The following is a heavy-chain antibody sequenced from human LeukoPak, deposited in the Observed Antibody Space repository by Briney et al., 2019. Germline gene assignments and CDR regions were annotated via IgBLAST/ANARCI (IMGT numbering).Heavy chain of an antibody. CDR3: ATQGGYCSGTSCYTVN. Sequence: GGSLRLSCVASGFTFSSYWMSWVRQSPGKGLEWVANIKQDGSEIYYVDSVKGRFTVSRDNAQNSLYLQMNCLRAEDTAVYYCATQGGYCSGTSCYTVNWGQGTLVTVSS. J-gene: IGHJ4*02. V-gene: IGHV3-7*01. CDR2: IKQDGSEI. CDR1: GFTFSSYW. D-gene: IGHD2-15*01.